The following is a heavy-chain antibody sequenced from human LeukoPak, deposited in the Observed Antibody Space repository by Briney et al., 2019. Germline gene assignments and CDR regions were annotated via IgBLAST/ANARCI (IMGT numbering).Heavy chain of an antibody. CDR1: GFTFSSYA. CDR3: AKSGYNRFDY. D-gene: IGHD5-24*01. V-gene: IGHV3-23*01. CDR2: INNSGGST. J-gene: IGHJ4*02. Sequence: GGSLRLSCAASGFTFSSYAMNWVRQAPGKGLAWVSGINNSGGSTYYADSVKGRFTISRDNSKNTLYLQMNSLRAEDTAVYYCAKSGYNRFDYWGQGTLATVSS.